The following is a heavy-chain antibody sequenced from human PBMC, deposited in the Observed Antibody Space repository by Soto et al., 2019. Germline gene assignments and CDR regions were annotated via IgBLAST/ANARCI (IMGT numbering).Heavy chain of an antibody. Sequence: EVQLLESGGGLVQPGGSLRLSCAASRFTFTNYAMNWVRQAPGKGLEWVSVISGSAGTTYYADSVKGRFTISRDNSKNTLYLQMNSLRAEDTAVYYCAKDLSCNGVGCEPHAFHVWGQGTMVTVSS. CDR2: ISGSAGTT. CDR1: RFTFTNYA. J-gene: IGHJ3*01. V-gene: IGHV3-23*01. CDR3: AKDLSCNGVGCEPHAFHV. D-gene: IGHD2-15*01.